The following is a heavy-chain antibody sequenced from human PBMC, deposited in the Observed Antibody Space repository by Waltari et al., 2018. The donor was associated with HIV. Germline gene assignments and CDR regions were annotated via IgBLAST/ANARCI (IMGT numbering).Heavy chain of an antibody. CDR1: GFSFPRYG. Sequence: QVRLVQSGAEVQKPGASVKVHCKASGFSFPRYGASWVRQAPGQGPEWMGWIHTYTGNTDSAENFQGRVTMTRDTFTNTIYMELRTLKSDDSAIYFCVRDLSPMGKSGWYDSWGQGTVVTVSS. D-gene: IGHD6-19*01. CDR2: IHTYTGNT. CDR3: VRDLSPMGKSGWYDS. V-gene: IGHV1-18*04. J-gene: IGHJ1*01.